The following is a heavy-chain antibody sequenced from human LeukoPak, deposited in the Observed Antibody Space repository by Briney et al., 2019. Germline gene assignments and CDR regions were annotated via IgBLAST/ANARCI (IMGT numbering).Heavy chain of an antibody. CDR1: GLAFSSRR. V-gene: IGHV3-74*01. CDR3: ARGNDYWSGYIDF. CDR2: VKSDGSST. Sequence: GGSLRLSCAVSGLAFSSRRMHWVRQAPGKGLVWVSHVKSDGSSTNYADAVRGRFTISRDNAKNTLYLQMNSLRAEDTAVYYCARGNDYWSGYIDFWGQGTLVTVSS. D-gene: IGHD3-3*01. J-gene: IGHJ4*02.